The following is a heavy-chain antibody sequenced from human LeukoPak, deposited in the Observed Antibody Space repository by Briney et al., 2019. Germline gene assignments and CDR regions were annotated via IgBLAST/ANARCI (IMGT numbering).Heavy chain of an antibody. Sequence: GGSLRLSCAASGFTFSSYAMSWVRQAPGKGLEWVSAISGSGGSTYYADSVKGRFTISRDNSKNTLYLQMNSLRAEDTAVYYCAKVVRYYDSSGISGGWGQGNPGHRLL. J-gene: IGHJ4*02. CDR1: GFTFSSYA. CDR3: AKVVRYYDSSGISGG. D-gene: IGHD3-22*01. CDR2: ISGSGGST. V-gene: IGHV3-23*01.